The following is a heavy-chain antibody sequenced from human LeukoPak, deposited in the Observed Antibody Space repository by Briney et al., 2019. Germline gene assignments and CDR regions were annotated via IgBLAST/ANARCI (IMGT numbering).Heavy chain of an antibody. CDR3: ATDPYSGSYGNYYYYFMDV. J-gene: IGHJ6*03. V-gene: IGHV3-21*01. D-gene: IGHD1-26*01. CDR2: ITSSSSYI. CDR1: GFTFSSYE. Sequence: GGSLRLSCAASGFTFSSYEMNWVRQAPGKGLEWVSSITSSSSYIYYADSVKGRFTISRDNAKNSLYLQMNTMRAEDTAVYYCATDPYSGSYGNYYYYFMDVWGKGATVTMSS.